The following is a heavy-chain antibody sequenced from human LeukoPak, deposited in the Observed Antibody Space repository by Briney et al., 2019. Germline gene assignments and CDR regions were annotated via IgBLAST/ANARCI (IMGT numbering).Heavy chain of an antibody. CDR2: IYHSGST. Sequence: PSETLSLTCTVSGGSINSGGYYWSWIRQPPGKGLEWIGYIYHSGSTYYNPSLKSRVTISVDRSKNQFSLKLSSVTAADTAVYYCARLGYCSTTNCPRTTFRWFDPWGQGTLVTVSS. D-gene: IGHD2-2*03. V-gene: IGHV4-30-2*01. CDR3: ARLGYCSTTNCPRTTFRWFDP. CDR1: GGSINSGGYY. J-gene: IGHJ5*02.